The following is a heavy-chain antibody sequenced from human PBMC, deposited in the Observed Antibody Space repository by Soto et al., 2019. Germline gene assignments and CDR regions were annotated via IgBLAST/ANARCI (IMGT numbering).Heavy chain of an antibody. CDR3: ARGRAFDYDFWSGSDYYYYGMDV. J-gene: IGHJ6*02. Sequence: ASVKVSCKASGYTFTSYDINWVRQATGQGLEWMGWMNPNSGNTGYAQKFQGRVTMTRNTSISTAYMELSSLRSEVTAVYYCARGRAFDYDFWSGSDYYYYGMDVWGQGTTVTVSS. V-gene: IGHV1-8*01. CDR2: MNPNSGNT. D-gene: IGHD3-3*01. CDR1: GYTFTSYD.